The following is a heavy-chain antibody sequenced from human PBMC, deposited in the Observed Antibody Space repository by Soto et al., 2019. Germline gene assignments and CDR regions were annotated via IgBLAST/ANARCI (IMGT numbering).Heavy chain of an antibody. V-gene: IGHV4-59*01. CDR3: ARVDTGSGYCNYFDY. D-gene: IGHD3-22*01. J-gene: IGHJ4*02. CDR2: IYYSGST. Sequence: SETLSLTCTVSCGSISSYYWSWIRQPPGKGLEWIGYIYYSGSTNYNPSLKSRVTISVDTSKNQFSLKLSSVTAADTAVYYCARVDTGSGYCNYFDYWGQGTLVTVSS. CDR1: CGSISSYY.